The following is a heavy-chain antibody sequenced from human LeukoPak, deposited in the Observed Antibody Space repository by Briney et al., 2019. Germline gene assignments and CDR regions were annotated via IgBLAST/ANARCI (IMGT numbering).Heavy chain of an antibody. CDR2: INQDGSKK. Sequence: GGSLRLSCADSGFTFSSYWMSWVRQAPGKGLEWVANINQDGSKKDHVDSVKGRFTISRDNAKKTLYLQMDSLRTDDTAVYYCTTDRGYSTLDDWGQGTLVTVSS. D-gene: IGHD3-10*01. V-gene: IGHV3-7*01. J-gene: IGHJ4*02. CDR1: GFTFSSYW. CDR3: TTDRGYSTLDD.